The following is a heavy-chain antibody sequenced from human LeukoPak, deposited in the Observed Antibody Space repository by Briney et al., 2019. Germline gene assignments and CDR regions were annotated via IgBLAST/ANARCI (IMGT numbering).Heavy chain of an antibody. J-gene: IGHJ4*02. Sequence: PGGSLRLSCAASGFTFSSYAMSWVRQAPGKGLEWVSAISGSGGSTYYADSVKGRFTISRDNSKNTLYLQMNSLRAEDTAVYYCAKDEGGYYYGSGSYYNDFDYWGQGTLVTVSS. CDR2: ISGSGGST. CDR3: AKDEGGYYYGSGSYYNDFDY. D-gene: IGHD3-10*01. V-gene: IGHV3-23*01. CDR1: GFTFSSYA.